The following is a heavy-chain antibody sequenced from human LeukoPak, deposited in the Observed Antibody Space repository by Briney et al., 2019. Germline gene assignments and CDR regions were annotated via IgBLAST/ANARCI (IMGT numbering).Heavy chain of an antibody. V-gene: IGHV3-11*04. CDR1: GFTFDDYG. CDR3: AKVRKAWGPDYYYYMDV. Sequence: GGSLRLSCAASGFTFDDYGMSWIRQAPGKGLEWVSYISSSGSTIYYADSVKGRFTISRDNAKNSLYLQMNSLRAEDTAVYYCAKVRKAWGPDYYYYMDVWGKGTTVTISS. D-gene: IGHD3-16*01. CDR2: ISSSGSTI. J-gene: IGHJ6*03.